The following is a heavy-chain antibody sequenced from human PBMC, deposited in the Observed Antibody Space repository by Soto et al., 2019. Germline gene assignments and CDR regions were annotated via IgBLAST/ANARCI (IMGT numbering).Heavy chain of an antibody. CDR3: TTQEAVTGH. J-gene: IGHJ4*02. D-gene: IGHD6-19*01. CDR1: GFTFSGSA. CDR2: IRSKTDNYAT. Sequence: EVQLVESGGGLVQPGGSLKLSCAASGFTFSGSAIHWVRQASGKGLEWVGRIRSKTDNYATAYAASLQGRFTITRDDSKNTAYLQIYSLDTEDTAIYYCTTQEAVTGHWGQGTLVTVSS. V-gene: IGHV3-73*02.